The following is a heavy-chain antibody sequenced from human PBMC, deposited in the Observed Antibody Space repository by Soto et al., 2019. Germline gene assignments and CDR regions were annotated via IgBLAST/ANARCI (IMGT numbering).Heavy chain of an antibody. D-gene: IGHD6-25*01. V-gene: IGHV2-26*01. CDR2: FFSDAER. J-gene: IGHJ6*02. Sequence: QVTLKESGPVLVKPTETLTLTCTVSGFSLSNPRMGVSWIRQPPGKPLEWLAHFFSDAERSYSASMQSRLTMSTDTSGSQVVLTMTNIDPVDTATYFCARMDADYKYYAMDVWGQGTTVTVSS. CDR3: ARMDADYKYYAMDV. CDR1: GFSLSNPRMG.